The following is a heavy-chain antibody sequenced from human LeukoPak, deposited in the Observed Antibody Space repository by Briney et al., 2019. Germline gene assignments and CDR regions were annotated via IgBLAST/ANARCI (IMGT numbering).Heavy chain of an antibody. Sequence: ASVKVSCNASGYTFTSYGISWVRQAPGQGLEWMGWISAYNGNTNYAQKLQGRVTMTTDTSTSTAYMELRSLRSDDTAVYYCARTALTPPRRIVPAAPFDYWGQGTLVTVSS. V-gene: IGHV1-18*01. J-gene: IGHJ4*02. CDR2: ISAYNGNT. CDR1: GYTFTSYG. CDR3: ARTALTPPRRIVPAAPFDY. D-gene: IGHD2-2*01.